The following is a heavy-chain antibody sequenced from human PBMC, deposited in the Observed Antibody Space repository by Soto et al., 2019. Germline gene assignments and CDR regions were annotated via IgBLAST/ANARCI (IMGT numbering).Heavy chain of an antibody. D-gene: IGHD1-1*01. CDR2: IWYDGSNK. V-gene: IGHV3-33*01. CDR3: AIDFHGKRHRVIVY. J-gene: IGHJ4*02. CDR1: GFTLSSYG. Sequence: GGSLRLSCAASGFTLSSYGMHWARQAPGKGLEWVAVIWYDGSNKYYADSVKGRFTISRDNSKNTLYLQMNSLRAEDTAVYFCAIDFHGKRHRVIVYCGQARLVTDFS.